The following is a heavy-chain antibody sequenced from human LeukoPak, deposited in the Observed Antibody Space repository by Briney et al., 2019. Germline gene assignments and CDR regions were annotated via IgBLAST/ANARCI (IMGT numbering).Heavy chain of an antibody. CDR1: GFTFSIYW. V-gene: IGHV3-7*01. CDR3: ARENSGTFSIDY. D-gene: IGHD1-26*01. Sequence: GGSLRLSCAASGFTFSIYWMTWVRQAPGKGLEWVANIKQDGSEKYYVDSVKGRFTISRDNAKNSLYLQMSSLRAENTAVYYCARENSGTFSIDYWGQGTLVTVSS. J-gene: IGHJ4*02. CDR2: IKQDGSEK.